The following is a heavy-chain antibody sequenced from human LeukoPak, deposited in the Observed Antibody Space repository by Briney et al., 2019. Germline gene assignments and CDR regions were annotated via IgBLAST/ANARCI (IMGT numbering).Heavy chain of an antibody. CDR1: GGSISSSSYY. CDR3: AREIGYSYADAFDI. J-gene: IGHJ3*02. D-gene: IGHD5-18*01. CDR2: IYYSGST. Sequence: PSETLSLTCTVSGGSISSSSYYWSWIRQPPGKGLEWIGYIYYSGSTNYNPSLKSRVTISVDTSKNQFSLKLSSVTAADTAVYYCAREIGYSYADAFDIWGQGTMVTVSS. V-gene: IGHV4-61*01.